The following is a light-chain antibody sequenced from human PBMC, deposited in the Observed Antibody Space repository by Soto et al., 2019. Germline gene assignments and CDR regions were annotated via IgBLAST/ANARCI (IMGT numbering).Light chain of an antibody. CDR2: GAS. CDR3: QQYGSAPRT. V-gene: IGKV3-20*01. CDR1: QSVSNNY. J-gene: IGKJ1*01. Sequence: EIVLTQSPGTLSLSPGERATLSCRASQSVSNNYLAWYQQKPGQAPRLLIYGASDRATGVPDRFSGGGSGTDFTLTISRLEAEDFAVYYCQQYGSAPRTFGQGTKVDIK.